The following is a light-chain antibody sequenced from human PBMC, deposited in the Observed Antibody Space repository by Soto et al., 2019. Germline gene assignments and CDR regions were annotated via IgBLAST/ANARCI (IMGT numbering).Light chain of an antibody. V-gene: IGLV1-47*01. CDR2: RNT. CDR3: AAWDDSLSALSV. Sequence: QSVLTQPPSASGTPGQRVTISCSGGSSNIGSNYVYWYQQLPGTAPKLLTYRNTPPPSRLPDRFSGSKSDTAASLAISGLRSEDEADYYCAAWDDSLSALSVLGTWTK. CDR1: SSNIGSNY. J-gene: IGLJ1*01.